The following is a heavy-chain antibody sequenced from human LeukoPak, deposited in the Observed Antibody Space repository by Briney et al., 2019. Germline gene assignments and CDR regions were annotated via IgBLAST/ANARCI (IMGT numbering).Heavy chain of an antibody. D-gene: IGHD6-19*01. CDR1: GFSVSNKY. CDR2: ITDSGTNT. V-gene: IGHV3-23*01. CDR3: AKGSGSGWYGWLDP. Sequence: GGSLRLSCAASGFSVSNKYITWFRQAPGKGLEWVSVITDSGTNTYYGDSVKGRFTVSRDNSKNTLYLQMNSLRAEDTAVYYCAKGSGSGWYGWLDPWGQGTLVTVSS. J-gene: IGHJ5*02.